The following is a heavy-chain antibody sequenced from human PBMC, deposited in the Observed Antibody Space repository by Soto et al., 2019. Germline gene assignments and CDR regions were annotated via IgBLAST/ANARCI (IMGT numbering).Heavy chain of an antibody. CDR1: GGTFNSYV. CDR3: AIGWNDFPH. Sequence: QVQLVQSGAEVKKPGSSVKVSCKASGGTFNSYVISWVRQAPGQGLQCMGGIIPMSGKANYARNFQGRDTITADESRSTVYMELSRLRCEDTAVYYCAIGWNDFPHWGQGTLVTVSS. J-gene: IGHJ4*02. D-gene: IGHD1-1*01. CDR2: IIPMSGKA. V-gene: IGHV1-69*01.